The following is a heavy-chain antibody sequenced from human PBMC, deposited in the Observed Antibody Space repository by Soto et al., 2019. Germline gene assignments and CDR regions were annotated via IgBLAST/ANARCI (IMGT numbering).Heavy chain of an antibody. CDR2: IKSKTDGGTT. V-gene: IGHV3-15*07. CDR1: GFTFHNAW. J-gene: IGHJ4*02. Sequence: EVQLVESGGGLVKPGVSLRLSCAASGFTFHNAWMNWVRQAPGKGLELVGRIKSKTDGGTTDYAAPVKGRFSISRDDSKNTLYLQMNSLKTEDTAVYYCTTRAFTPRGFDYWGQGTLVTVSS. CDR3: TTRAFTPRGFDY. D-gene: IGHD3-16*01.